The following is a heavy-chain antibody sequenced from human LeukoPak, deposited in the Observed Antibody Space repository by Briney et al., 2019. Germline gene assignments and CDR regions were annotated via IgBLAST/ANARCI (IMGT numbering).Heavy chain of an antibody. CDR3: AKDLGSTGYLAY. D-gene: IGHD3-22*01. Sequence: GRSLRLSCAASGFTFSTFGIHWVRQAPGKGLEWVAVISYDGTDKYYADSVKGRFTISRDNSKNTLYLQMNSLRAEDTAVYYCAKDLGSTGYLAYWGQGTLVTVSS. CDR1: GFTFSTFG. J-gene: IGHJ4*02. V-gene: IGHV3-30*18. CDR2: ISYDGTDK.